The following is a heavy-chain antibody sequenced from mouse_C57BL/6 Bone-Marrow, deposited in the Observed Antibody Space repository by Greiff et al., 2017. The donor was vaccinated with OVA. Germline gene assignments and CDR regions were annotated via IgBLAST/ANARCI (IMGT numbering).Heavy chain of an antibody. D-gene: IGHD1-1*01. J-gene: IGHJ1*03. CDR2: FSSGSSTI. Sequence: EVKLMESGGGLVKPGGSLKLSCAASGFTFSDYGMHWVRQAPEKGLEWVAYFSSGSSTIYYADTVKGRFTISRDNAKTTLFLQITILRSKDTAMYYCTGKYEDSGSSDEGYYWYFDVWGTGTTVTVSA. V-gene: IGHV5-17*01. CDR1: GFTFSDYG. CDR3: TGKYEDSGSSDEGYYWYFDV.